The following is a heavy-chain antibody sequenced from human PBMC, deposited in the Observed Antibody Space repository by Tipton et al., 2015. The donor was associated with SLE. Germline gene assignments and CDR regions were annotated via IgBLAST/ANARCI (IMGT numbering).Heavy chain of an antibody. CDR3: ARESGPFEYGMDV. Sequence: SLRLSCVVSGFSFRSYWMSWVRQAPGKGLEWVANIKQSGTETDYVDSVRGRFTISRDNAKNSLYLQMNSLRGEDTAMYYCARESGPFEYGMDVWGQGPTVPVSS. V-gene: IGHV3-7*01. D-gene: IGHD3-9*01. CDR2: IKQSGTET. J-gene: IGHJ6*02. CDR1: GFSFRSYW.